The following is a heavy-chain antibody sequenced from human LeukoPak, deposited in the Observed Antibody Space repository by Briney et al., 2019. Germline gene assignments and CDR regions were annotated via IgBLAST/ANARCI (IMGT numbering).Heavy chain of an antibody. CDR3: ARLPSATAAFDI. Sequence: PSETLSLTCTVSGGSISSSSYYWGWIRQPPGKGLEWIGTTYYSGNTYYNPSLKSRVTISVDTSKNQFSLKLSSVTAADTAVNYCARLPSATAAFDIWGPGTMVTISS. J-gene: IGHJ3*02. CDR2: TYYSGNT. V-gene: IGHV4-39*01. CDR1: GGSISSSSYY.